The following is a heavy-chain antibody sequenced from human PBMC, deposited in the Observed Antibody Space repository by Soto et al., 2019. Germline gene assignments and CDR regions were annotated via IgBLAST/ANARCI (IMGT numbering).Heavy chain of an antibody. CDR1: GFTFSSYG. Sequence: QVQLVESGGGVVQPGRSLRLSCAASGFTFSSYGMHWVRQAPGKGLEWVAVIWYDGSNKYYADSVKGRFTISRDNSKNTLYLQMNSLRAEDTAVYYCARDMVMLGNYDSSSTLDYWGQGTLVTVSS. CDR2: IWYDGSNK. J-gene: IGHJ4*02. CDR3: ARDMVMLGNYDSSSTLDY. V-gene: IGHV3-33*01. D-gene: IGHD3-22*01.